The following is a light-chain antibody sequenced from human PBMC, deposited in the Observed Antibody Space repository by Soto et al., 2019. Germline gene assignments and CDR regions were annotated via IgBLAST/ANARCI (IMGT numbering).Light chain of an antibody. J-gene: IGKJ2*01. CDR2: GVF. Sequence: ETVLTQSPGTVSLSPGERATLSCTTSQTVNSDYLAWYQQKPGQAPRLLISGVFNRATGIPDRFSGSGSGTYFTLAISGLEPEDSPVYYCQHDYGSPRTVGKGSNLEI. CDR3: QHDYGSPRT. CDR1: QTVNSDY. V-gene: IGKV3-20*01.